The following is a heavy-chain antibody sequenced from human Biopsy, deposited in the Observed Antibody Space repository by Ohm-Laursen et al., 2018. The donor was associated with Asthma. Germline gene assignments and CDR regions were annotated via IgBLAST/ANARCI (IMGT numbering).Heavy chain of an antibody. CDR1: GYTVTRYA. Sequence: GSSVKVSCKASGYTVTRYAINWVRQAPGQGFEWMGWINTNTGNPTYAQGFTGRFVFSLDTSVNTAHLQINSLKAEDTAVYYCARMISYYHEMRAPFFDYWGQGTLVTVSS. CDR3: ARMISYYHEMRAPFFDY. D-gene: IGHD3-22*01. V-gene: IGHV7-4-1*02. J-gene: IGHJ4*02. CDR2: INTNTGNP.